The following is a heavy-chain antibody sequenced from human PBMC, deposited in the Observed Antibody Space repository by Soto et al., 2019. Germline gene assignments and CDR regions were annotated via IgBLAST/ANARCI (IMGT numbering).Heavy chain of an antibody. CDR1: GGSISNYY. D-gene: IGHD4-17*01. CDR2: IYYSGST. Sequence: PSETLSLTCTVSGGSISNYYWSWIRQPPGKGLEWIGYIYYSGSTNYNPSLKSRVTISVDTSKNQFSLKLSSVTAADTAVYYCARRYGYAFDIWGQGTRVTVSS. CDR3: ARRYGYAFDI. J-gene: IGHJ3*02. V-gene: IGHV4-59*01.